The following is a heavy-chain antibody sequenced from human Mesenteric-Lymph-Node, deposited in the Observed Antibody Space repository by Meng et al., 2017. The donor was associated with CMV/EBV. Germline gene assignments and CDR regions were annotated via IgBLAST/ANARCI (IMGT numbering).Heavy chain of an antibody. CDR2: IYWDDDK. J-gene: IGHJ4*02. Sequence: FPLSGGGVGVFSSRQPARKALEWLSLIYWDDDKRYSPSLKRRITITRDTSKHQVALTMTNMDPVDTATYYCARHYGSGSYYNILFDYWGQGTLVTVSS. D-gene: IGHD3-10*01. CDR1: FPLSGGGVG. V-gene: IGHV2-5*02. CDR3: ARHYGSGSYYNILFDY.